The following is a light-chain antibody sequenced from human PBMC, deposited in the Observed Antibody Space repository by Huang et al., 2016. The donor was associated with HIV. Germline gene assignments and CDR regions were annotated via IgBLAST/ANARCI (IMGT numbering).Light chain of an antibody. CDR1: QSVSSY. V-gene: IGKV3-11*01. J-gene: IGKJ1*01. CDR3: QQRSNWPPWT. Sequence: EVVLTQSPATLSLSPGERATLSCRASQSVSSYLAWFQQTPGQAPRLLIYNASSRATGSPSRFSGSGSGTDFTLTISSLEPEDFAVYYCQQRSNWPPWTFGQGTKVEIK. CDR2: NAS.